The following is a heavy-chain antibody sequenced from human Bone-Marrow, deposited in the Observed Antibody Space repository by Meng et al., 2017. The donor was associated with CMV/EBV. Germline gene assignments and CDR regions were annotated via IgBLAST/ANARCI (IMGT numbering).Heavy chain of an antibody. V-gene: IGHV3-30*04. CDR1: GFTFSSYA. Sequence: GESLKISCAASGFTFSSYAMHWVRQAPGKGLEWVAVISYDGSNKYYADSVKGRFTISRDNSKNALFLQMSSLRAEDTAVYYCAKAPTAGPDYWGQGTLVTVSS. J-gene: IGHJ4*02. CDR2: ISYDGSNK. CDR3: AKAPTAGPDY. D-gene: IGHD6-13*01.